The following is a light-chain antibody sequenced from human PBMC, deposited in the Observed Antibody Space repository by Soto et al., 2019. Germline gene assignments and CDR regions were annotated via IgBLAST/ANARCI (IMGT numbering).Light chain of an antibody. V-gene: IGKV3-15*01. Sequence: EIVMTQSPATLSVSPGERATLSCRASQSISSNLVWYQQKPGQAPRLLIYRASSRATGVPARFSGSGSGTEFTLTISSLQSEDVAVYYCQQLDRWPPRTFGGGTKVEIK. J-gene: IGKJ4*01. CDR1: QSISSN. CDR2: RAS. CDR3: QQLDRWPPRT.